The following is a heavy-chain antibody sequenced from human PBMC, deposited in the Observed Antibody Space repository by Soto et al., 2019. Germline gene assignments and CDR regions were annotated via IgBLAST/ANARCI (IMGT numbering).Heavy chain of an antibody. V-gene: IGHV4-4*02. J-gene: IGHJ4*02. CDR2: IYHSGST. D-gene: IGHD2-21*02. Sequence: SETLSLTCAVSGVSISSSNWWSWVRQPPGEGLEWIGEIYHSGSTNYNPSLKSRVTISVDTSKNQFSLKLSSVTAADTAVYYCARLLLGGNSVWYFDYWGQGTLVTVSS. CDR3: ARLLLGGNSVWYFDY. CDR1: GVSISSSNW.